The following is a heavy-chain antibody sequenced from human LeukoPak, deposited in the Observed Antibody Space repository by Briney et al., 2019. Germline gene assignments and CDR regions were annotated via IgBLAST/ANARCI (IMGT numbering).Heavy chain of an antibody. CDR1: GGSISGYY. CDR2: IYYNGNT. CDR3: AKQIYNYWFDP. D-gene: IGHD1-1*01. J-gene: IGHJ5*02. V-gene: IGHV4-59*01. Sequence: SETLSLTCTVSGGSISGYYWTWLRQPPGKGLEWIGYIYYNGNTNYNPSLKSRITISVDTSKNQFSLKLRSVTAADTAVYYCAKQIYNYWFDPWGQGTLVTVSS.